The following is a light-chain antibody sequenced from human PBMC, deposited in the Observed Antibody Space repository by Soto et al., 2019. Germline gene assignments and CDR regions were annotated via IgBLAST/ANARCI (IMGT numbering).Light chain of an antibody. CDR3: QQYNDWPPIT. CDR2: DAS. V-gene: IGKV3-15*01. Sequence: EIVMTQSPANLSLSPCGGATLSCRPSQSISSNLAWYQQKPGQAPRLVIFDASTRATGIPDRFTGRGSGTEFTLTISSLQSEDSAVYFCQQYNDWPPITFGGGTKWIS. J-gene: IGKJ4*01. CDR1: QSISSN.